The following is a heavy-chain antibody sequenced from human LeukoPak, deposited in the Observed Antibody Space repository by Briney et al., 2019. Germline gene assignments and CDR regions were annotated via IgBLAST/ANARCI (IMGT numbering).Heavy chain of an antibody. Sequence: PSETLSLTCAVYGGSFSGYYWSWIRQPPGKWLEWIGEINHSGSTNYNPSLKSRVTISVDTSKNQFSLKLSSVTAADTAVYYCARQSCSSTSCYTTFDYWGQGTLVTVSS. CDR1: GGSFSGYY. CDR2: INHSGST. J-gene: IGHJ4*02. D-gene: IGHD2-2*02. V-gene: IGHV4-34*01. CDR3: ARQSCSSTSCYTTFDY.